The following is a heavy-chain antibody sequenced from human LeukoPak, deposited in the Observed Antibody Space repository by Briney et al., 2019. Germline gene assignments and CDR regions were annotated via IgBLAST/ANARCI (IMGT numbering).Heavy chain of an antibody. Sequence: GGSLRLSCAASGFTFSNYAMSWVRQAPGKGLEWVSAISGSGGSTYYADSVKGRFTISRDNSKNTLYLQMNSLRAEETAVYYCAKSGRYYDFCSGYYVDYWGQGTLVTVSS. CDR3: AKSGRYYDFCSGYYVDY. V-gene: IGHV3-23*01. D-gene: IGHD3-3*01. CDR1: GFTFSNYA. J-gene: IGHJ4*02. CDR2: ISGSGGST.